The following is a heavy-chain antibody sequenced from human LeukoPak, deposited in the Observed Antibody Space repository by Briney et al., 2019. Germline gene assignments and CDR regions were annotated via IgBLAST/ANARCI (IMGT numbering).Heavy chain of an antibody. Sequence: GGSLRLSCVASRFTFSSYAMHWVRQAPGKGLEWVAIISNDGSRKYYAHSVEGRFTISRDNSKNTLYLQMDSLRAEDTAVYYCARDRAWNYFDYWGQGTLVTVSS. CDR1: RFTFSSYA. V-gene: IGHV3-30*04. J-gene: IGHJ4*02. D-gene: IGHD3-3*01. CDR2: ISNDGSRK. CDR3: ARDRAWNYFDY.